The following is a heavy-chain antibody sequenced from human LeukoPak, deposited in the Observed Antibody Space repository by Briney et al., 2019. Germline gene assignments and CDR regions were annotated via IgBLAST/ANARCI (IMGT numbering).Heavy chain of an antibody. V-gene: IGHV3-23*01. D-gene: IGHD6-19*01. CDR1: GFTFNNYG. J-gene: IGHJ4*02. CDR3: AKSRSAVAVAGSNY. CDR2: ISGSGDNT. Sequence: PGGPLRLSCASSGFTFNNYGMSWVRLAPGKGLEWVSGISGSGDNTYYADSVKGRFTISRDSSRDTLYLQMNSLRAEDTAVYYCAKSRSAVAVAGSNYWGQGTLVTVSS.